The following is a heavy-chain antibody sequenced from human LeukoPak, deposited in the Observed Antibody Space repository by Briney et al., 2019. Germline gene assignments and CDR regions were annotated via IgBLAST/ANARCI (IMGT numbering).Heavy chain of an antibody. V-gene: IGHV4-4*07. Sequence: PSETLSLTCTVSGGSISSYYWSWIRQPAGKGLEWIGRIYTSGSTNYNPSLKSRVTMSVDTSKNQFSLKLSSVTAADTALYYCARVRVISHSSSWFLPRKESNWFDPWGQGTLVTVSS. CDR3: ARVRVISHSSSWFLPRKESNWFDP. J-gene: IGHJ5*02. CDR1: GGSISSYY. CDR2: IYTSGST. D-gene: IGHD6-13*01.